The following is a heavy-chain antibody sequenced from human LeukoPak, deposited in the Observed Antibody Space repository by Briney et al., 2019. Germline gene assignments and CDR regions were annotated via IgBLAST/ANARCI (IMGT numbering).Heavy chain of an antibody. CDR2: IYYSGST. CDR1: GGSISSYY. V-gene: IGHV4-59*01. CDR3: ARVAVDTAMVDY. J-gene: IGHJ4*02. D-gene: IGHD5-18*01. Sequence: SETLSLTCTVSGGSISSYYWSWIRQPPGKGLEWIGYIYYSGSTNYNPSLKSRVTIFVDTSNNQFSLKLSSVTAADTAVYYCARVAVDTAMVDYWGQGILVTVSS.